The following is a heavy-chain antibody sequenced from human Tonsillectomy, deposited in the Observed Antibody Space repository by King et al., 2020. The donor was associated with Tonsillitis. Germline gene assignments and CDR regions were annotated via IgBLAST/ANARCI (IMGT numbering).Heavy chain of an antibody. Sequence: VQLVESGGGVVQPGRSLRLSCAASGFTFSSYGMHWVRQAPGKGLEWVAVISYDGSNKYYADSVKGRFTISRDNSKNTLYLQMNSLRAEDTAVYYCAKDGEAYGSGSYWTFGDYWGQGTLVTVSS. D-gene: IGHD3-10*01. CDR1: GFTFSSYG. CDR3: AKDGEAYGSGSYWTFGDY. CDR2: ISYDGSNK. J-gene: IGHJ4*02. V-gene: IGHV3-30*18.